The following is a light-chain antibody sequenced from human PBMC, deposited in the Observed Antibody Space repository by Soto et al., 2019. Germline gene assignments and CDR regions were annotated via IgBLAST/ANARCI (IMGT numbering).Light chain of an antibody. Sequence: DIQLTQSPSFLSASIGDRVTITCRASQGISSFLAWYRQKPGEAPKLLISAASTLQSRVPSRFSGSGSGTEFTLTISSLQPEDFATYFCQQLNSHPPTFGQGTKLEIK. CDR2: AAS. J-gene: IGKJ2*01. CDR1: QGISSF. CDR3: QQLNSHPPT. V-gene: IGKV1-9*01.